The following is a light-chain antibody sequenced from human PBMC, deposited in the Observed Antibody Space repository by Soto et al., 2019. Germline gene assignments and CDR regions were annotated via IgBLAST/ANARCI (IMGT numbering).Light chain of an antibody. CDR3: ATWDDNVYGPV. Sequence: QSVLTQPPSASGTPGQRATISCSGSRSTIGSNPVQWYRQLPGTAPQLLIYRSDQRPSGVPDRFSGSKSGTSASLTISGLQSEDEADYHCATWDDNVYGPVFGGGTKLTVL. CDR2: RSD. J-gene: IGLJ3*02. CDR1: RSTIGSNP. V-gene: IGLV1-44*01.